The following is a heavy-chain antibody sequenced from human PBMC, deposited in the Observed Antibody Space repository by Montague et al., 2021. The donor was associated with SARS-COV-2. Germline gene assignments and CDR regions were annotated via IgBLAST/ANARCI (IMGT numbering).Heavy chain of an antibody. J-gene: IGHJ4*02. D-gene: IGHD2-15*01. CDR3: ARGSKWSHYFDY. Sequence: SETLSLTCNVSGGSLSSYYRSWIRQPPGKGLEWIGYVYYNGNTNYSPSLKSRIILSVDTSKNHFSLKVSSVTAADTAVYYCARGSKWSHYFDYWGQGTLVTVSS. CDR2: VYYNGNT. CDR1: GGSLSSYY. V-gene: IGHV4-59*01.